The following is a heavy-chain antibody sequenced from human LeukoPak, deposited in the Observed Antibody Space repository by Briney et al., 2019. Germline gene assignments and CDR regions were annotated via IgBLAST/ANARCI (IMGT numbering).Heavy chain of an antibody. CDR2: INPNSGGT. Sequence: GASVKVSCKASGYTFTSYGISWVRQAPGQGLEWMGWINPNSGGTNYAQKFQGRVTMTRDTSISTAYMELSRLRSDDTAVYYCARERRGAAAGTPRNWFDPWGQGTLVTVSS. CDR3: ARERRGAAAGTPRNWFDP. J-gene: IGHJ5*02. V-gene: IGHV1-2*02. D-gene: IGHD6-13*01. CDR1: GYTFTSYG.